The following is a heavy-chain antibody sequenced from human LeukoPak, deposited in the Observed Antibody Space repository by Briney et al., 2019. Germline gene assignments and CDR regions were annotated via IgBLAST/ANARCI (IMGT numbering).Heavy chain of an antibody. CDR2: INEDGSEK. Sequence: GGSLRLSCAASGFTFSSSWMNWVRQAPGKGLEWVASINEDGSEKYYVDSVKGRFTVSRDNAKNSLYLQINSLRVEDTAVFYCTRDSGRFRLDYWGQGILVTVSS. CDR3: TRDSGRFRLDY. CDR1: GFTFSSSW. D-gene: IGHD6-19*01. V-gene: IGHV3-7*01. J-gene: IGHJ4*02.